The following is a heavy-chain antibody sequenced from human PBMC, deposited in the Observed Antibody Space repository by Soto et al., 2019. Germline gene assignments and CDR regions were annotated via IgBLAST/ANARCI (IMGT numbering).Heavy chain of an antibody. CDR2: IYSGGST. Sequence: EVQLVESGGGLIQPGGSLRLSCAASGFTVSSNYMSWVRQAPGKGLEWVSVIYSGGSTYYADSVKGRFTISRDNSKNTLYLQMNSLRAEDTAVYYCATRYFDVLPNYYGMDVWGQGTTVTVSS. CDR1: GFTVSSNY. J-gene: IGHJ6*02. D-gene: IGHD3-9*01. CDR3: ATRYFDVLPNYYGMDV. V-gene: IGHV3-53*01.